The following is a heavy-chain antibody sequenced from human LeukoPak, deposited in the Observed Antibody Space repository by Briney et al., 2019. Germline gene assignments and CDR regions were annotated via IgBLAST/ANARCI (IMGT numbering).Heavy chain of an antibody. CDR2: IYYSGST. Sequence: PSETLSLTCSVSSGSIRSSYCHWIRRPPGKGLEWIGYIYYSGSTSYNPSLRSRVAISVDTSRNQFSLKLTSVTAADTAVYYCTRDANYHDSDAYYDALDIWGQGTLVTVSS. D-gene: IGHD3-16*01. J-gene: IGHJ3*02. CDR3: TRDANYHDSDAYYDALDI. CDR1: SGSIRSSY. V-gene: IGHV4-59*01.